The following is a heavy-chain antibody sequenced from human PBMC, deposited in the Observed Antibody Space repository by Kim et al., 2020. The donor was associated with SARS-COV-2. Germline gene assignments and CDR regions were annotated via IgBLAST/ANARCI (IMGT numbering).Heavy chain of an antibody. V-gene: IGHV3-23*01. J-gene: IGHJ4*02. D-gene: IGHD2-15*01. Sequence: GGSLRLSCVASGFTFNSYAMTWVRQAPGKGLEWVSVISGSGHTTHYSDSVKGRFTISRDNSQNTLYLQMSGLRVDDTAIYYCAKAFTQAAATAGARALDFWGQGTLVTVSS. CDR2: ISGSGHTT. CDR1: GFTFNSYA. CDR3: AKAFTQAAATAGARALDF.